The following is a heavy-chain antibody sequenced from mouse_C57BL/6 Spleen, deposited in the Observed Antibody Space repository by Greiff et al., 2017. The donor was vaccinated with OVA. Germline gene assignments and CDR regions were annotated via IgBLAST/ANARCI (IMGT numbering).Heavy chain of an antibody. CDR2: IRSKSNNYAT. J-gene: IGHJ2*01. V-gene: IGHV10-1*01. CDR1: GFSFNTYA. D-gene: IGHD3-2*02. CDR3: VRDSSGYDFDY. Sequence: DAGGGLVQPKGSLKLSCAASGFSFNTYAMNWVRQAPGKGLEWVARIRSKSNNYATYYADSVKDRFTISRDDSESMLYLQMNNLKTEDTAMYYCVRDSSGYDFDYWGQGTTLTVSS.